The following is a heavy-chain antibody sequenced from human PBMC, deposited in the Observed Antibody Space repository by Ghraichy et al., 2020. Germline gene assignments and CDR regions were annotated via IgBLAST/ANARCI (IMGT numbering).Heavy chain of an antibody. CDR3: AGWRGDYGDSLDY. CDR1: GDSIRSGGYY. J-gene: IGHJ4*02. V-gene: IGHV4-31*03. Sequence: SETLSLTCTVSGDSIRSGGYYWIWLRQHPGQGREWIAYIYSSGSPHRTPFLRSRVTISLAASKNQLSLKVTSVTAADTAVYYCAGWRGDYGDSLDYWGQGTLVTVSS. D-gene: IGHD4-17*01. CDR2: IYSSGSP.